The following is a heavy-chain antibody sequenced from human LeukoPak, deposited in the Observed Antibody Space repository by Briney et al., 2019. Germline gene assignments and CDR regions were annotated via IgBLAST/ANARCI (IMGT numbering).Heavy chain of an antibody. V-gene: IGHV3-66*01. CDR3: ARARIPGGSAPHY. CDR1: GFTVSSNY. J-gene: IGHJ4*02. Sequence: GGSLRLSCAASGFTVSSNYMSWVRQAPGKGLEWVSVIYSGGSTYYADSVKGRFTISRDNSKNTLYLQMNSLRAEDTAVYYCARARIPGGSAPHYWGQGTLVTVSS. CDR2: IYSGGST. D-gene: IGHD2-15*01.